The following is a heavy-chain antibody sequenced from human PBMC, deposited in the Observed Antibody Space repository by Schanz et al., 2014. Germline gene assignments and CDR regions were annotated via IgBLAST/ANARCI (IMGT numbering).Heavy chain of an antibody. Sequence: QVQLVESGGGLVQPGRSLRLSCAGSGFSFSDYGMHWVRQAPGRGLEWVAVISYHGSERYYADSVKGRFTISRDNAENSLYLQMNSLRAEDTAVYYCARVRAAHPYYYGMDVWGQGTTVTVSS. CDR3: ARVRAAHPYYYGMDV. D-gene: IGHD6-6*01. CDR1: GFSFSDYG. CDR2: ISYHGSER. J-gene: IGHJ6*02. V-gene: IGHV3-30*03.